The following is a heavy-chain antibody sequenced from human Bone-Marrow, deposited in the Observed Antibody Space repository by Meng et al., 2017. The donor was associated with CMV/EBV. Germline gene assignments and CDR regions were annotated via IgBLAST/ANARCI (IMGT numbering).Heavy chain of an antibody. CDR1: GYTFTGYY. D-gene: IGHD3-10*01. Sequence: ASVKVSCKASGYTFTGYYMHWVRQAPGQGLEWMGWINPNSGGTNYAQKFQGRVTMTRDTSISTAYMELSRLRSDDTAVYYWARPLESVGSGSSWFDPWGQGTRVTVSS. J-gene: IGHJ5*02. V-gene: IGHV1-2*02. CDR2: INPNSGGT. CDR3: ARPLESVGSGSSWFDP.